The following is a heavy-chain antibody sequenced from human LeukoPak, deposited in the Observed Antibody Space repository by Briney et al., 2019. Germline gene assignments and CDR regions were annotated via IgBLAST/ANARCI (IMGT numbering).Heavy chain of an antibody. Sequence: GESLKISCKGSGYSFTSYWIGWVRQMPGKGLEGIGIIYPGDSDTRYSPSFQGHVTISADQSISTAYLQWSSLKASATAIYYCARHLGYFDSSGYIYWGQGTLVTVSS. CDR3: ARHLGYFDSSGYIY. J-gene: IGHJ4*02. D-gene: IGHD3-22*01. CDR1: GYSFTSYW. V-gene: IGHV5-51*01. CDR2: IYPGDSDT.